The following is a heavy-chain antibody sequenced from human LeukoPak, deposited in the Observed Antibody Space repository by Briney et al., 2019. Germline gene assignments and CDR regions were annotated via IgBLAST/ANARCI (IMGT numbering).Heavy chain of an antibody. V-gene: IGHV4-39*01. CDR3: ASSVRYCSGGSCLDFDY. CDR1: GGSISSSSYY. CDR2: IYYSGST. Sequence: SETLSLTCTVSGGSISSSSYYWGWIRQPPGKGLEWIGSIYYSGSTYCNPSLKSRVTISVDTSKNQFSLKLSSVTAADTAVYYCASSVRYCSGGSCLDFDYWGQGTLVTVSS. D-gene: IGHD2-15*01. J-gene: IGHJ4*02.